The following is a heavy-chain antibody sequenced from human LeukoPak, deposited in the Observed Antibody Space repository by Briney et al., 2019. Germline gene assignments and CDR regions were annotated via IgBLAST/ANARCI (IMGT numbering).Heavy chain of an antibody. D-gene: IGHD2-15*01. CDR1: VGSISSSTYF. CDR3: ARYYCSGGSCYSYYYYYMDV. J-gene: IGHJ6*03. V-gene: IGHV4-39*01. Sequence: PSETLSLTCTVSVGSISSSTYFWAWIRQPPGRGLECIGSINYSGTPYYNPSLESRVTISVDTSKNQFSLNLNSVTAADTAVYYCARYYCSGGSCYSYYYYYMDVWCKGTTVTVSS. CDR2: INYSGTP.